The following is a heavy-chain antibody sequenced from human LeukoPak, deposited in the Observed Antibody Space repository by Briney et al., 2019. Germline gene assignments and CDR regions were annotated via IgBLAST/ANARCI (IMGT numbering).Heavy chain of an antibody. CDR3: GRGNYYGIDV. CDR1: GFTFSSYW. Sequence: GRSLRLSCAASGFTFSSYWMHWVRQAPGKGLVWVSRINSDGITTSCADSVKGRFTISRDNAKNTLYLQMNSLRAEDTAVYYCGRGNYYGIDVWGQGTTVTVSS. J-gene: IGHJ6*02. CDR2: INSDGITT. V-gene: IGHV3-74*01.